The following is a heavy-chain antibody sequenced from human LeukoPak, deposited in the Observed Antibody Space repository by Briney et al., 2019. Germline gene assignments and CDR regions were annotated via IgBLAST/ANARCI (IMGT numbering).Heavy chain of an antibody. CDR3: AKGELLWFGEMGY. D-gene: IGHD3-10*01. J-gene: IGHJ4*02. CDR1: GFTFSSYA. V-gene: IGHV3-30*04. CDR2: ISYDGSNK. Sequence: GGSLRLSCAASGFTFSSYAMHWVRQAPGKGLEWVAVISYDGSNKYYADSVKGRFTISRDNSKNTLYLQMNSLRAEDTAVYYCAKGELLWFGEMGYWGQGTLVTVSS.